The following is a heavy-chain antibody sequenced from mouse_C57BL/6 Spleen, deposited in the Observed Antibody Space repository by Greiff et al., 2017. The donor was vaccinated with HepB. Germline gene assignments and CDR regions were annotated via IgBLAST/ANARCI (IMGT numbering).Heavy chain of an antibody. J-gene: IGHJ4*01. CDR3: ARRGLYYGGPGAMDY. D-gene: IGHD2-1*01. CDR1: GYAFSSYW. Sequence: QVQLKESGAELVKPGASVKISCKASGYAFSSYWMNWVKQRPGKGLEWIGQIYPGDGDTNYNGKFKGKATLTADKSSSTAYMQLSSLTSEDSAVYFCARRGLYYGGPGAMDYWGQGTSVTVSS. V-gene: IGHV1-80*01. CDR2: IYPGDGDT.